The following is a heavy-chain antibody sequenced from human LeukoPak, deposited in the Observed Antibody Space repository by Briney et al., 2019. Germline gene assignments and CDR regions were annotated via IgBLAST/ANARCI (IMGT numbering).Heavy chain of an antibody. D-gene: IGHD3-10*01. CDR3: AARRRGPKKSYNWFDP. CDR1: GGSFSGYY. CDR2: INHSGST. J-gene: IGHJ5*02. Sequence: SETLSLTRAVYGGSFSGYYWSWIRQPPGKGLEWIGEINHSGSTNYNPSLKSRVTISVDTSKNQFSLKLSSVTAADTAVYYCAARRRGPKKSYNWFDPWGQGTLVTVSS. V-gene: IGHV4-34*01.